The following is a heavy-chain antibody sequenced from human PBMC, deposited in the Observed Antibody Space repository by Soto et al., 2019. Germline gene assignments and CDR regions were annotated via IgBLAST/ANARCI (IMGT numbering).Heavy chain of an antibody. CDR1: GDTFTNFG. J-gene: IGHJ5*02. D-gene: IGHD3-10*01. Sequence: ASVKVSCKTSGDTFTNFGLSWVRQAPGQGLEWMGWIATYNSNKNYAQKFQGRLTLTTDTSTSTGYMELKSLEYDDTAVYYCVRVLRGVVNWFDPWGQGTLVTVSS. CDR2: IATYNSNK. V-gene: IGHV1-18*01. CDR3: VRVLRGVVNWFDP.